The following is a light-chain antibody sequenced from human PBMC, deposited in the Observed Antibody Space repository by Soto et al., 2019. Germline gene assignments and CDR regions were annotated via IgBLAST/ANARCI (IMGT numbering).Light chain of an antibody. J-gene: IGKJ4*01. CDR2: KAS. Sequence: DIQMTQSPSTLPASVGDRVTITCRASQSISSWLAWYQQKPGKAPKLLIYKASSLESGVPSRFSGSGSGTEFTLTISSLQPDDFAIYYCQQANSFPLTFGGGTKVDIK. CDR1: QSISSW. CDR3: QQANSFPLT. V-gene: IGKV1-5*03.